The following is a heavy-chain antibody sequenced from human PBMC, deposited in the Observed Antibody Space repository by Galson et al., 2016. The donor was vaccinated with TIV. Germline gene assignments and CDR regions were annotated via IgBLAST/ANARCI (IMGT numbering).Heavy chain of an antibody. CDR3: VKDKQWVADCGDS. J-gene: IGHJ4*02. CDR2: INGGGTT. V-gene: IGHV3-23*01. Sequence: SLRLSCAASGFTFHSYAMTWVRQVPGKGLEWVSGINGGGTTYYADSVKGRFTISSDNSKKSLSLQMNNLRAEETAVYYCVKDKQWVADCGDSWGQGTLVIVSS. D-gene: IGHD2-21*01. CDR1: GFTFHSYA.